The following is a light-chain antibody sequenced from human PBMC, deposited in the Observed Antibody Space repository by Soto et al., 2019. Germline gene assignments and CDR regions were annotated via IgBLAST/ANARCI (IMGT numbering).Light chain of an antibody. V-gene: IGLV6-57*04. CDR2: KDN. CDR3: QSYDDNNVL. Sequence: NFMLTQPHSVSESPGKTVTISCTRSSGSIASNHVQWYQQRPGSAPTTVIYKDNQRPSGVPDRFSGSIDSSSNSASLTISGLNTEDEADYYCQSYDDNNVLFGGRTKLTGL. J-gene: IGLJ2*01. CDR1: SGSIASNH.